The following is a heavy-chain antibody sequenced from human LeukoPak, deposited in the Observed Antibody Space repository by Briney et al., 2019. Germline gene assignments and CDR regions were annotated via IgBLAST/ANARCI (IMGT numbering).Heavy chain of an antibody. CDR2: ISWNSGSI. V-gene: IGHV3-9*01. CDR1: GFTFDDYA. D-gene: IGHD6-13*01. CDR3: AKDRGKGRSRLVPVFDY. J-gene: IGHJ4*02. Sequence: PGGSLRLTCAASGFTFDDYAMHWVRQAPGKGLEWVSGISWNSGSIGYADSVKGRFTISRDNAKNSLYLQMNSLRAEDTALYYCAKDRGKGRSRLVPVFDYWGQGTLVTVSS.